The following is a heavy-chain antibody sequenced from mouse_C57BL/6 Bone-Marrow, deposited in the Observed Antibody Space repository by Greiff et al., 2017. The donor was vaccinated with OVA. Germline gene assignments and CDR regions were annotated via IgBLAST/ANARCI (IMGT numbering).Heavy chain of an antibody. Sequence: EVKLQESGGGLVKPGGSLKLSCAASGFTFSDYGMHWVRQAPEKGLEWVAYISSGSSTISYADTVKGRFTITTDNAKNTLFLQLTSLSSEDTAVYYCARPGYGNYVGLAYWGQGTLVTVSA. V-gene: IGHV5-17*01. CDR2: ISSGSSTI. D-gene: IGHD2-1*01. CDR1: GFTFSDYG. CDR3: ARPGYGNYVGLAY. J-gene: IGHJ3*01.